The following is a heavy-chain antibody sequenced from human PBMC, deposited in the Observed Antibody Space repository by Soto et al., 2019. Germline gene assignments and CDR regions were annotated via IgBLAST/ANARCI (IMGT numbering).Heavy chain of an antibody. CDR2: INPSGGST. Sequence: ASVKVSCKASGYTFTSYYMHWVRQAPGQGLEWMGIINPSGGSTSYAQKFQGRVTMTRDTSTSTVYMELSSLRSEDTAVYYCARGFPGRVWLAPIPQIDYWGQGTLVTVSS. D-gene: IGHD6-19*01. CDR1: GYTFTSYY. J-gene: IGHJ4*02. CDR3: ARGFPGRVWLAPIPQIDY. V-gene: IGHV1-46*01.